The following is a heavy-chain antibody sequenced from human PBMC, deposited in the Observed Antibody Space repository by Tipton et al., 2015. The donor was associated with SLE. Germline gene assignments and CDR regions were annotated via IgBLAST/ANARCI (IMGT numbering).Heavy chain of an antibody. Sequence: SLRLSCVASGFTFSKHWINWVRQAPGKGLEWVATIKQDGSETYYVDSVAGRFTISRDNAKNSLYLQMNSLGAEDTAVYYCARGKYYFDYWGQGALVTVSS. CDR2: IKQDGSET. CDR1: GFTFSKHW. V-gene: IGHV3-7*03. D-gene: IGHD2/OR15-2a*01. CDR3: ARGKYYFDY. J-gene: IGHJ4*02.